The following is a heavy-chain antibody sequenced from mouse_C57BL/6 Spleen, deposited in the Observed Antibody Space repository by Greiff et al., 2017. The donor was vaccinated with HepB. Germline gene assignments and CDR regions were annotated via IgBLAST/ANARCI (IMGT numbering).Heavy chain of an antibody. J-gene: IGHJ2*01. D-gene: IGHD2-3*01. V-gene: IGHV14-2*01. CDR2: IDPEDGET. CDR3: ARWDGYPYYVDY. Sequence: VQLQQSGAELVKPGASVKLSCTASGFNIKDSYMHWVKQRTEQGLEGIGRIDPEDGETKYAPKFQGKATITADTSSNPAYLQLSSRTSEDTAVYYCARWDGYPYYVDYWGQGTTLTVSS. CDR1: GFNIKDSY.